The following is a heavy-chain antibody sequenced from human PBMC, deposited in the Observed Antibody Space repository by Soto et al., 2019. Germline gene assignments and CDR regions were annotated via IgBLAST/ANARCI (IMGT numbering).Heavy chain of an antibody. V-gene: IGHV1-18*01. CDR3: TKDASSCFYYYYGMDV. Sequence: IYLVQSGPEVRKPGASVKVSCKASGYIFSNFGISWVRQAPGQGLEWMGWTSGYNDNTNYAQKFQGRVRMTTDISTSAAYMELTTLKSEETAVYYCTKDASSCFYYYYGMDVGGQGTTVTVSS. D-gene: IGHD2-2*01. CDR2: TSGYNDNT. CDR1: GYIFSNFG. J-gene: IGHJ6*02.